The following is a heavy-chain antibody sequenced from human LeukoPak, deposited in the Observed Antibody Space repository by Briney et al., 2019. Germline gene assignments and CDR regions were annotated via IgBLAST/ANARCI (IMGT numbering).Heavy chain of an antibody. CDR2: ISGSGGST. CDR1: GFTFSSYA. CDR3: AKDRYYYDSSGYYHHAEYFQH. Sequence: GGSLRLSCAASGFTFSSYAMRWVRQAPGKGLEWVSAISGSGGSTYYADSVKGRFTISRDNSKNTLYLQMNSLRAEDTAVYYCAKDRYYYDSSGYYHHAEYFQHWGQGTLVTVSS. V-gene: IGHV3-23*01. D-gene: IGHD3-22*01. J-gene: IGHJ1*01.